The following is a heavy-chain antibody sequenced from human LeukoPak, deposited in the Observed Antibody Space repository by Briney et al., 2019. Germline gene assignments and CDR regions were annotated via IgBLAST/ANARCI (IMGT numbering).Heavy chain of an antibody. J-gene: IGHJ4*02. V-gene: IGHV3-23*01. D-gene: IGHD3-10*01. CDR3: AKSRATGTYPGRFDY. CDR1: GFTFSSHV. CDR2: LSGSGKYT. Sequence: GGSLRLSCAASGFTFSSHVVSWVRQAPGRGLEWVSSLSGSGKYTFYADSVKGRFTISRDNFRNELFPQMNSLTSGDTAEYYCAKSRATGTYPGRFDYWGLGILVTVSS.